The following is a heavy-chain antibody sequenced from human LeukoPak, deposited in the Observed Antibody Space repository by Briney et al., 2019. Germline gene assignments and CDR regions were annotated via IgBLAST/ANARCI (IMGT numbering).Heavy chain of an antibody. CDR2: ISETGDR. V-gene: IGHV3-23*01. Sequence: GGSLRLSCAASGFTFSSNAMSWVRQAPGKGLEWVSTISETGDRYDADSVKGQFTISRDNSKNRVYLQMNSLRAEDTAVYYCAEGGYRANWANYFDYWGQGTLVTVSS. CDR1: GFTFSSNA. CDR3: AEGGYRANWANYFDY. J-gene: IGHJ4*02. D-gene: IGHD6-13*01.